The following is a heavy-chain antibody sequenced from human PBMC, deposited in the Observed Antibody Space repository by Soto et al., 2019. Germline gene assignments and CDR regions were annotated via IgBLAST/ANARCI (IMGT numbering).Heavy chain of an antibody. CDR2: ISYDGTKT. Sequence: QVPLVESGGGVVQPGRSLRVSCAASGFTFSIYAMHWVRQAPGTGLEWVAVISYDGTKTYYADSVKGRFTISRDNSKNTVYLQMNSLRDEDTAVYYCAKDRGPRWQWLIDPFDYWGQGTLVTVSP. CDR3: AKDRGPRWQWLIDPFDY. D-gene: IGHD6-19*01. V-gene: IGHV3-30*18. J-gene: IGHJ4*02. CDR1: GFTFSIYA.